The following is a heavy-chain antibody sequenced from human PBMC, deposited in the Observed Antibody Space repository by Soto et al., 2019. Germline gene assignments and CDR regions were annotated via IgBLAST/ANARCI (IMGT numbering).Heavy chain of an antibody. J-gene: IGHJ6*03. D-gene: IGHD1-26*01. CDR2: IYDSGSA. Sequence: WTWIRQHPGKGLEWIGYIYDSGSAFYNPSLKSRVTMSVDTSKNQFSLNLRSVTAADTAVFYCARGILRPNHYMDVWGKGTAVPVSS. CDR3: ARGILRPNHYMDV. V-gene: IGHV4-31*02.